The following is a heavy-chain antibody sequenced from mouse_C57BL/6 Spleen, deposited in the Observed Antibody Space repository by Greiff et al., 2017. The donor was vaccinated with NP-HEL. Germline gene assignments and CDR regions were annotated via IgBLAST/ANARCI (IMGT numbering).Heavy chain of an antibody. J-gene: IGHJ3*01. V-gene: IGHV1-63*01. D-gene: IGHD3-2*01. Sequence: QVQLQQSGAELVRPGTSVKMSCKASGYTFTNYWIGWAKQRPGHGLEWIGDIYPGGGYTNYNEKFKGKATLTADKSSSTACMQFSSLTSDDAAIYYCARIDRSGAGFAYWGQGTLVTVSA. CDR2: IYPGGGYT. CDR3: ARIDRSGAGFAY. CDR1: GYTFTNYW.